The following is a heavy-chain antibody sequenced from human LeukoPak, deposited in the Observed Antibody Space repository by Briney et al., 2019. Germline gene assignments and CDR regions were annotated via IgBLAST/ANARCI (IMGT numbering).Heavy chain of an antibody. CDR1: GDSISSYY. V-gene: IGHV4-59*08. CDR3: AKISLTGYYGSSYYFDY. CDR2: LYYSGST. D-gene: IGHD3-9*01. Sequence: PSETLSLTCTVSGDSISSYYWSWIRQPPGKGLEWIGYLYYSGSTNYNPSLKSRVTISIDTSKNQFSLKLSSVTAADTAVYYCAKISLTGYYGSSYYFDYWGQGTLVTVSS. J-gene: IGHJ4*02.